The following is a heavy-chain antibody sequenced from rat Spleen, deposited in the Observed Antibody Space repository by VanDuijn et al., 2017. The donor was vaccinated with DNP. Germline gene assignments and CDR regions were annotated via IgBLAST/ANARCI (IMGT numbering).Heavy chain of an antibody. J-gene: IGHJ4*01. CDR2: IWPGGNT. Sequence: QVQLKESGPGLVQPSQTLSLTCTVSGFSLTSYNVHWVRLSAGKGLEWMGMIWPGGNTDYNSALKSRLSISRDTSKSQVFLKMNSLQTEDTATYYCARYSTSFVLDAWGQGTSVTVSS. CDR1: GFSLTSYN. CDR3: ARYSTSFVLDA. V-gene: IGHV2-30*01. D-gene: IGHD1-2*01.